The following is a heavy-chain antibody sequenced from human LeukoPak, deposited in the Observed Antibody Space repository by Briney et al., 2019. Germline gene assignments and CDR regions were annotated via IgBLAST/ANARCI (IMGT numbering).Heavy chain of an antibody. Sequence: GRSLRLSCAASEFTFSNYAVHWVRQAPGKGLQWVAVISYDGNTIHYADSVKGRFTISRDTSKNTLYLRMNSLRTEDTAVYYCARSGGLQKFDYWGQGTLVTVSS. V-gene: IGHV3-30-3*01. CDR1: EFTFSNYA. CDR2: ISYDGNTI. J-gene: IGHJ4*02. CDR3: ARSGGLQKFDY. D-gene: IGHD4-11*01.